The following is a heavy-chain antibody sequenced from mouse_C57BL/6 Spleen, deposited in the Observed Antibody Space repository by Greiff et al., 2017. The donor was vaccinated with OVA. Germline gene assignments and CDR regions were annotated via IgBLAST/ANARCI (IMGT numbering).Heavy chain of an antibody. J-gene: IGHJ1*03. D-gene: IGHD1-1*01. CDR1: GYAFSSYW. Sequence: SGAELVKPGASVKISCKASGYAFSSYWMNWVKQRPGKGLEWIGQIYPGDGATNYNGKFKGKATLTADKSSSTAYMQLSSLTSEDSAVYFCAKGSSYYWYFDVWGTGTTVTVSS. V-gene: IGHV1-80*01. CDR2: IYPGDGAT. CDR3: AKGSSYYWYFDV.